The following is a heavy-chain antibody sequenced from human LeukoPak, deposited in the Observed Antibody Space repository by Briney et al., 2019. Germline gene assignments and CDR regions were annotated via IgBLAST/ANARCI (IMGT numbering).Heavy chain of an antibody. CDR3: AREQEEWELLYYFDY. CDR2: IWYDGSNK. CDR1: GFTFSSYG. D-gene: IGHD1-26*01. J-gene: IGHJ4*02. V-gene: IGHV3-33*01. Sequence: PGGSLRLSCAASGFTFSSYGMHWVRQAPGTGLEWVAVIWYDGSNKYYADSVKGRFTISRDNSKNTLYLQMNSLRAEDTAVYYCAREQEEWELLYYFDYWGQGTLVTVSS.